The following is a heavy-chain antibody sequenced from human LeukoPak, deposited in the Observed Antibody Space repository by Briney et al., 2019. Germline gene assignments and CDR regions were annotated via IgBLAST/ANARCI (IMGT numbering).Heavy chain of an antibody. CDR2: ISGSGGST. J-gene: IGHJ4*02. CDR3: AKSRNYALLRSHDY. V-gene: IGHV3-23*01. CDR1: GFTFSSYS. Sequence: PGGSLRLSCAASGFTFSSYSMNWVRQAPGKGLEWVSAISGSGGSTYYADSVKGRFTISRDNSKNTLYLQMNSLRAEDTAVYYCAKSRNYALLRSHDYWGQGTLVTVSS. D-gene: IGHD1-7*01.